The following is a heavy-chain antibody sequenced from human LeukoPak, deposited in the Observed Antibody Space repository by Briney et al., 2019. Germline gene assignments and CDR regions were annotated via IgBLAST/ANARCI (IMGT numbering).Heavy chain of an antibody. Sequence: SETLSLTCAVYGESFSGYYWSWIRRHPGKGLEWIGYIYYSGSTYYNPSLKSRVTISVDTSKNQFSLKLSSVTAADTAVYYCARTYGDYLSYYFDYWGQGTLVTVSS. CDR1: GESFSGYY. CDR2: IYYSGST. V-gene: IGHV4-31*11. J-gene: IGHJ4*02. CDR3: ARTYGDYLSYYFDY. D-gene: IGHD4-17*01.